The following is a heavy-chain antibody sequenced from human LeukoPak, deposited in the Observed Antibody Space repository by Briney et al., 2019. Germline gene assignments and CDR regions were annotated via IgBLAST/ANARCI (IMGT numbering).Heavy chain of an antibody. J-gene: IGHJ6*02. CDR2: MNPNSGNT. D-gene: IGHD6-13*01. CDR1: VYTFTSYD. V-gene: IGHV1-8*01. CDR3: AKRMSRGKAAGTSMDV. Sequence: GASVKVSCKSSVYTFTSYDINWVRQATGQGLEWMGWMNPNSGNTGYAQKFQGRVTMTRNTSISTAYMELSSLRSEDTAVYYCAKRMSRGKAAGTSMDVWGQGTTVTVSS.